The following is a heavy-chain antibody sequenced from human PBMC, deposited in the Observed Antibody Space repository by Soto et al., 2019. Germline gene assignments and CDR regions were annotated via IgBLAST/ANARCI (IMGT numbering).Heavy chain of an antibody. V-gene: IGHV3-53*01. D-gene: IGHD4-4*01. Sequence: EVQLVESGGGLIQPGGSLRLICAASGLSVTANYMTWVRQAPGKGLEWLSIIYRGGGTYYADSLKGRAIISRDGSRNMVFLQMNSLMAVDAGVYYCARRDDSQTFDIWGRGTAVNVSS. CDR3: ARRDDSQTFDI. CDR2: IYRGGGT. J-gene: IGHJ3*02. CDR1: GLSVTANY.